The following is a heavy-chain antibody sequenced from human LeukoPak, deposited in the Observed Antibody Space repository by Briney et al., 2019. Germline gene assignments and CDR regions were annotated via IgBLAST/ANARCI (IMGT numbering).Heavy chain of an antibody. CDR3: ARDRELLH. V-gene: IGHV3-30-3*01. CDR2: ISYDGSNK. Sequence: PGRSLRLSCAASGFTFSSYAMHWVRQAPGKGLEWVAVISYDGSNKYYADSVKGRSTISRDNSKNTLYLQMNSLRAEDTAVYYCARDRELLHWGQGTLVTVSS. J-gene: IGHJ4*02. D-gene: IGHD3-10*01. CDR1: GFTFSSYA.